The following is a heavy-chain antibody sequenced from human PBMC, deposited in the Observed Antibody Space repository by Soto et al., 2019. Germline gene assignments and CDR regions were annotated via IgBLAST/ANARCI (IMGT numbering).Heavy chain of an antibody. CDR1: GFRLTSYW. Sequence: ETLSLTCTVSGFRLTSYWMTWVRQAPGKGLEWVASIQEDGSEKYYVDSVKGRFTISRDNAKTSLFLQMNSLRAEDTAVYYCASVPYNYYGMDVWGQGTTVTVSS. CDR2: IQEDGSEK. V-gene: IGHV3-7*01. CDR3: ASVPYNYYGMDV. J-gene: IGHJ6*02.